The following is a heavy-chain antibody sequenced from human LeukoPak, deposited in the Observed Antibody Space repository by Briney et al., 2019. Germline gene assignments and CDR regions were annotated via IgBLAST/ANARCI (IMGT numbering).Heavy chain of an antibody. J-gene: IGHJ4*02. V-gene: IGHV4-59*01. CDR2: IYYIGST. CDR3: VRDPATTTVAHHFDY. Sequence: SETLSLTCTVSGGSISSYYWSWIRQPPGKGLEWIGYIYYIGSTNYNPSLKSRVTISVHTSKNQFSLKLSSVTAADTAVYYCVRDPATTTVAHHFDYWGQGTPVTVSS. CDR1: GGSISSYY. D-gene: IGHD4-23*01.